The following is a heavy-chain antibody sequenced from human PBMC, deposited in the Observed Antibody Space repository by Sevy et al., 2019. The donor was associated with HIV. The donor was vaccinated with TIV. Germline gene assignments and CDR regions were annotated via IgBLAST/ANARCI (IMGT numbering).Heavy chain of an antibody. D-gene: IGHD3-22*01. V-gene: IGHV3-21*01. CDR3: ARGVSSAGYYDIAGYGDEAFDI. CDR1: EFTFDTYT. J-gene: IGHJ3*02. CDR2: ISFSSSYI. Sequence: GGSLRLSCAASEFTFDTYTMNWVRQAPGKGLEWDSSISFSSSYIYYADSVKGRFTISRDNAKSSLYLQMNGLRADDTTVYYCARGVSSAGYYDIAGYGDEAFDIWGQGTMVTVSS.